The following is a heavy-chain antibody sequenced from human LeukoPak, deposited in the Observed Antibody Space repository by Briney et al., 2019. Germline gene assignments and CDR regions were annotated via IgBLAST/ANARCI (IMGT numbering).Heavy chain of an antibody. CDR2: ISTDGGST. V-gene: IGHV3-74*01. Sequence: PRGALRFSSVTAAGTPISRRSYYRRLAPGKGLVWVSRISTDGGSTGYADSVKGRFTISRDNARNTLYLQMTSLRAEDTAVYYCARGNYGNWFEYWGKGALVTVSS. CDR3: ARGNYGNWFEY. CDR1: AGTPISRR. J-gene: IGHJ4*02. D-gene: IGHD4-11*01.